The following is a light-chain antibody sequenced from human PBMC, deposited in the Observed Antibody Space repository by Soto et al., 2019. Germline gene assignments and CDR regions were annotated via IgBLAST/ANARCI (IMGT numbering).Light chain of an antibody. CDR1: QGIRDE. J-gene: IGKJ1*01. CDR2: AAS. Sequence: ALQMTQSPSSLSASVGDRVTISCRASQGIRDELGWYQQKPGKAPMLLIYAASSLQSGVPSRFRGSGAGTDFILPISSLQPEDFATYYCLQDYNYPWTFGQGTKVEIK. CDR3: LQDYNYPWT. V-gene: IGKV1-6*01.